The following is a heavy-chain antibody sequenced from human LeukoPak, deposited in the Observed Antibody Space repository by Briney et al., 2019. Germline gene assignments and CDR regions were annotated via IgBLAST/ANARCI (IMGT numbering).Heavy chain of an antibody. CDR2: INHSGST. CDR3: ARLGDSSSSGIDY. Sequence: PSETLSLTCAVYGGSFSGYYWSWIRQPPGKGLEWIGEINHSGSTNYNPSLKSRVTISVDTSMNQFSLKLSSVTAADTAVYYCARLGDSSSSGIDYWGQGTLVTVSS. V-gene: IGHV4-34*01. J-gene: IGHJ4*02. D-gene: IGHD6-6*01. CDR1: GGSFSGYY.